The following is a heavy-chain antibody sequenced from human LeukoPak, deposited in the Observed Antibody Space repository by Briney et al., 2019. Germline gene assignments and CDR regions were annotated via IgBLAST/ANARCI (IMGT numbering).Heavy chain of an antibody. V-gene: IGHV1-2*02. D-gene: IGHD2-2*01. CDR2: INPNSGGT. CDR3: ARAVGSKDLRAVLGRGDAFDI. CDR1: GYTFTGYY. Sequence: GASVKVSCKASGYTFTGYYMHLVRLAPGQGLEWVGLINPNSGGTNNAQKFQGKVTMTRDTSISKASLELKRLRSDDTAVYYCARAVGSKDLRAVLGRGDAFDIWGQGTMVTVSS. J-gene: IGHJ3*02.